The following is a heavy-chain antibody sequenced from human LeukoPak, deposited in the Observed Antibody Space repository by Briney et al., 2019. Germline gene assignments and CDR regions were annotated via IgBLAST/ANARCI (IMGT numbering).Heavy chain of an antibody. V-gene: IGHV4-38-2*02. Sequence: PSETLSLTCTVSGYSVSSGYYWGWIRQPPGKGLEWIASIYHSGDTYYNPSLRSRVTISLDTSKNQLSLKLSSVTAADTAVYYCARSKAHLSTSWYGNWFDPWGQGTLVTVSS. J-gene: IGHJ5*02. D-gene: IGHD2-2*01. CDR2: IYHSGDT. CDR3: ARSKAHLSTSWYGNWFDP. CDR1: GYSVSSGYY.